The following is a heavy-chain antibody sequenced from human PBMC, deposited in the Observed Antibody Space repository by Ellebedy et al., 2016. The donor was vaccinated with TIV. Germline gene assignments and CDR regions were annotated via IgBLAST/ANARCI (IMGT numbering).Heavy chain of an antibody. CDR1: GGSISSSSYY. V-gene: IGHV4-39*02. D-gene: IGHD2-15*01. CDR3: ARERRPGYCSGGSCYSGKSARFDP. CDR2: IYYSGST. J-gene: IGHJ5*02. Sequence: SETLSLXCTVSGGSISSSSYYWGWIRQPPGKGLEWIGSIYYSGSTYYNPSLKSRVTISVDTSKNQFSLKLSSVTAADTAVYYCARERRPGYCSGGSCYSGKSARFDPWGQGTLVTVSS.